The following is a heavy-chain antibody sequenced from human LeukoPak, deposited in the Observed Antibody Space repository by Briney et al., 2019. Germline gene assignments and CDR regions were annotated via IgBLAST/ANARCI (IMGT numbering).Heavy chain of an antibody. CDR3: AKDVGGELPGYYFDY. J-gene: IGHJ4*02. D-gene: IGHD1-26*01. CDR1: GFTFDDYA. Sequence: GRSLRLSCAASGFTFDDYAMHWVRHAPGKGLEWVSGIRWNSGSIGYADSVKGRFTISRDNAKNSLYLQMNSLRAEDMALYYCAKDVGGELPGYYFDYWGQGTLVTVSS. CDR2: IRWNSGSI. V-gene: IGHV3-9*03.